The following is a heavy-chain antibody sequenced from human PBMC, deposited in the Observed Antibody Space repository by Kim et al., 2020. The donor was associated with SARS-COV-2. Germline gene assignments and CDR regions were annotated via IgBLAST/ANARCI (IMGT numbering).Heavy chain of an antibody. Sequence: GGSLRLSCAASGFTFSDHYMDWVRQVPGKGLEWVGHTKNRANSYTTEYAASVKGRFTISRDDSKNSLYLQMNSLKSEDTAVYYCASIGYCSGGRCYMVDYWGQGTLVTVSS. CDR1: GFTFSDHY. CDR2: TKNRANSYTT. V-gene: IGHV3-72*01. J-gene: IGHJ4*02. CDR3: ASIGYCSGGRCYMVDY. D-gene: IGHD2-15*01.